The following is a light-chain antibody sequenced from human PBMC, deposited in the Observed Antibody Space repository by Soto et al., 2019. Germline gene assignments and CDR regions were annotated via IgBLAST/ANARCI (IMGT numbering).Light chain of an antibody. Sequence: DVGMTQPPLSRPVTLGQPASLSSRSSRSLAYSDGDIYLSWFQQGPGQSPRRLIYKVSNRDSGVPDRFSGSGSGTDFTLKISRVEAEDVGVYYCMQGSHSPITCGQGTRLEIK. CDR2: KVS. V-gene: IGKV2-30*01. J-gene: IGKJ5*01. CDR1: RSLAYSDGDIY. CDR3: MQGSHSPIT.